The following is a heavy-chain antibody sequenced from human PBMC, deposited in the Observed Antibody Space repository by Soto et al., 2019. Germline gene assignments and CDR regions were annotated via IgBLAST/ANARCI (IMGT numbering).Heavy chain of an antibody. CDR3: AREEYYDYVWGTIYGMDV. CDR2: INPNSGGT. V-gene: IGHV1-2*04. D-gene: IGHD3-16*01. Sequence: ASVKVSCKASGYTFTGYYMHWVRQAPGQGLEWMGWINPNSGGTNYAQKFQGWVTMTRDTSIGTAYMELSRLRSDDTAVYYCAREEYYDYVWGTIYGMDVWGQGTTVTVSS. CDR1: GYTFTGYY. J-gene: IGHJ6*02.